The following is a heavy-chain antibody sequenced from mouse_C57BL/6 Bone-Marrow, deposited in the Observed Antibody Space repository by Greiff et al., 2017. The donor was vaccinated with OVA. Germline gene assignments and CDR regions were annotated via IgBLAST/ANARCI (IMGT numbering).Heavy chain of an antibody. CDR1: GYTFTSYW. Sequence: QVQLQQPGAELVKPGASVKLSCKASGYTFTSYWMHWVKQRPGRGLEWIGRIDPNSGGTKYNEKFKSKATLTVDKSSNTAYMQLCSLTSEDSAVYYWAKAGYYYGAPFAYWGQGTLVTVSA. V-gene: IGHV1-72*01. CDR3: AKAGYYYGAPFAY. J-gene: IGHJ3*01. CDR2: IDPNSGGT. D-gene: IGHD1-1*01.